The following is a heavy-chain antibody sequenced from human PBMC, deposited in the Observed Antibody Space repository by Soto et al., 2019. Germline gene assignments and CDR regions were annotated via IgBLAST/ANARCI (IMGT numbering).Heavy chain of an antibody. Sequence: PSETLSLTCSVSGYSISSGHYWGWIRQPPGKGLEWIGSIYHSGTTYYNPSLKSRVTISLDTSKNQVSLKLSSGTAADTAVYFCARSLYSSSWYAGSWGQGTLVTVSS. CDR1: GYSISSGHY. J-gene: IGHJ5*02. D-gene: IGHD6-13*01. V-gene: IGHV4-38-2*01. CDR3: ARSLYSSSWYAGS. CDR2: IYHSGTT.